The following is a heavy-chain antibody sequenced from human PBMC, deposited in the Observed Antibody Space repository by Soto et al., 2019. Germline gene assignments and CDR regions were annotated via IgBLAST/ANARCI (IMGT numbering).Heavy chain of an antibody. V-gene: IGHV3-30-3*01. CDR2: ISYDGSNK. J-gene: IGHJ4*02. CDR3: ARVAVEMATIHVLDY. CDR1: GFTFSSYA. D-gene: IGHD5-12*01. Sequence: QVQLVESGGGVVQPGRSLRLSCAASGFTFSSYAMHWVRQAPGKGLEWVAVISYDGSNKYYADSVKGRFTISRDNSKNTLYLQMNSLRAEDTAVYYCARVAVEMATIHVLDYWGQGTLGTVSS.